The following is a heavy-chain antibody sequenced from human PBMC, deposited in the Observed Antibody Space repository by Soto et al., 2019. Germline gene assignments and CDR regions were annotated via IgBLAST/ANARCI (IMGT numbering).Heavy chain of an antibody. V-gene: IGHV6-1*01. D-gene: IGHD6-19*01. J-gene: IGHJ6*02. Sequence: QTLSLTCAISGDSSSSNRAAWNWIRQSPSRGLEWLGRTYYRSKWYNDYAVSVKSRITINPDTSKNQFSLQLNSVTPEDTAVYYCARVPELAGYYYYYYGMDVWGQGTTVTVSS. CDR2: TYYRSKWYN. CDR1: GDSSSSNRAA. CDR3: ARVPELAGYYYYYYGMDV.